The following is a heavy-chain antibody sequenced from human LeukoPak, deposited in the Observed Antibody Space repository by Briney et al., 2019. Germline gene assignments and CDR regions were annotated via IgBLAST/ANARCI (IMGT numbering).Heavy chain of an antibody. CDR3: ARVPDISARPCDS. D-gene: IGHD1-1*01. Sequence: SETLSLTCAVYGGSFSNYYWTWIRQTPGKGQDCIGEISHTGAITNYNPSLKSRVTISVDSSKKQFSLKVTSVTAADTGVYYCARVPDISARPCDSWGPGTLVTVSS. CDR2: ISHTGAIT. V-gene: IGHV4-34*01. CDR1: GGSFSNYY. J-gene: IGHJ4*02.